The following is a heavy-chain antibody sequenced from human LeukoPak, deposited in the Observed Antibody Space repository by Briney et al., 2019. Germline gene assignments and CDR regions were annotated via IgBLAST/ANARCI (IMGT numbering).Heavy chain of an antibody. J-gene: IGHJ4*02. Sequence: EGSLRLSCSASGFIVNNYYMTWVRQAPGKGLECVSILYSGGMTYYADSVKGRFTISADNSKNTVNLQMNSLRVEDTAIYYCARMFGGNYYGYYFDNWGQGSMLTVSS. CDR1: GFIVNNYY. D-gene: IGHD5-12*01. CDR2: LYSGGMT. V-gene: IGHV3-53*01. CDR3: ARMFGGNYYGYYFDN.